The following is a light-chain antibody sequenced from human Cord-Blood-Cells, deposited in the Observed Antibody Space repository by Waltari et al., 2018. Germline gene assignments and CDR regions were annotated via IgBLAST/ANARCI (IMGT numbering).Light chain of an antibody. CDR1: SSDVGSYNL. Sequence: QSALTQPASVSGSPGQSITISCTGTSSDVGSYNLVPWYQQHPGKAPKLRIYEGSKRPSGVSNRFEGSKSGNTASRAVSGLQAGDEADYYCCAYAGSSTWGFGGGTKLTVL. CDR2: EGS. CDR3: CAYAGSSTWG. J-gene: IGLJ3*02. V-gene: IGLV2-23*01.